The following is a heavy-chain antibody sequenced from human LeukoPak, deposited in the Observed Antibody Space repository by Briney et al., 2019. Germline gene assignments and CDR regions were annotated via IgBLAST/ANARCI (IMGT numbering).Heavy chain of an antibody. CDR2: IYPGDSDT. D-gene: IGHD3-22*01. Sequence: GESLKIPCKGSGYSFTSYWIGWVRQMPGKGLEWTGIIYPGDSDTRYSPSFQGQVTISADKSISTAYLQWSSLKASDTAMYYCARYPHYYDSSGYYHFDYWGQGTLVTVSS. CDR3: ARYPHYYDSSGYYHFDY. J-gene: IGHJ4*02. V-gene: IGHV5-51*01. CDR1: GYSFTSYW.